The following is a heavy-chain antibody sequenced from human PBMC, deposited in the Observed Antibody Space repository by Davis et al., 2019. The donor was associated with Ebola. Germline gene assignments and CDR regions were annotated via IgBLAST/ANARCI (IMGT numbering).Heavy chain of an antibody. CDR1: GGSFSGYY. D-gene: IGHD5-18*01. V-gene: IGHV4-34*01. J-gene: IGHJ6*02. Sequence: GSLRLSCAAYGGSFSGYYWSWIRQPPGKGLEWIGEINHSGSTKYNPSLKSRVTISLDTSKNQFSLKFSSVTAADTAVYYCARDTAMVSSRYYYYGMDVWGQGTTVTVSS. CDR2: INHSGST. CDR3: ARDTAMVSSRYYYYGMDV.